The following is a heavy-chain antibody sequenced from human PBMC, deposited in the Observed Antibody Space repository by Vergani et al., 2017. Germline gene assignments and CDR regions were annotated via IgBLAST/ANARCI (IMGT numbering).Heavy chain of an antibody. CDR3: ARDPLYGEYSAYYDGMDV. D-gene: IGHD4-17*01. Sequence: QVQLVQSGAEVKKPGASVKISCKASGYTFTGYYMHWVRQAPGQGLEWMGWINPNSGGTNYSQKFQGRVTMTRDTSISTAYMELSRLRSDDTAVYCCARDPLYGEYSAYYDGMDVWGQGTTVTVSS. J-gene: IGHJ6*02. V-gene: IGHV1-2*02. CDR2: INPNSGGT. CDR1: GYTFTGYY.